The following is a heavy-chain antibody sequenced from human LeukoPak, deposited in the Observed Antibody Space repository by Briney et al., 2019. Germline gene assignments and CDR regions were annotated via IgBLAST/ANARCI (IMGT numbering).Heavy chain of an antibody. CDR1: GFTFSRYW. CDR2: INQDGSVI. D-gene: IGHD1-26*01. CDR3: ARRAGGTPDN. J-gene: IGHJ4*02. V-gene: IGHV3-7*03. Sequence: GGSLRLSCAASGFTFSRYWMSWVRQAPGKGLEWVANINQDGSVIYYVDSVKGRFTISRDNSKNTLYLQMNSLRAEDTALYYCARRAGGTPDNWGLGTLVTVSS.